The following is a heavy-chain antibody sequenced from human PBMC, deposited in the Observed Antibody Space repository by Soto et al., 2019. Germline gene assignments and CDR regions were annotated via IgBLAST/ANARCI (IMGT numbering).Heavy chain of an antibody. Sequence: ASVKVSCKASGYTFTSYGISWVRQAPGQGLEWMGWISAYNGNTNYAQKLQGRVTMTTDTSTSTAYMELRSLRSDDTAVYYCARDLSDYGDYVLDYWGQGTLVTVSS. CDR1: GYTFTSYG. CDR2: ISAYNGNT. J-gene: IGHJ4*02. CDR3: ARDLSDYGDYVLDY. V-gene: IGHV1-18*01. D-gene: IGHD4-17*01.